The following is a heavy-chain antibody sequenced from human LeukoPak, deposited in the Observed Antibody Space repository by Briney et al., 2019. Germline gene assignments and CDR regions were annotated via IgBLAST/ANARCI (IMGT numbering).Heavy chain of an antibody. V-gene: IGHV1-18*01. J-gene: IGHJ6*03. CDR2: ISAYNGNT. CDR3: ARDSGSGWTNYYYYYHMDV. Sequence: GASVKVSCKASGYTFTSYGISWVRQAPGQGLEWMGWISAYNGNTNYAQKLQGRVTMTTDTSTSTAYMELRSLRSDDTAVYYCARDSGSGWTNYYYYYHMDVWGKGTTVTISS. CDR1: GYTFTSYG. D-gene: IGHD6-19*01.